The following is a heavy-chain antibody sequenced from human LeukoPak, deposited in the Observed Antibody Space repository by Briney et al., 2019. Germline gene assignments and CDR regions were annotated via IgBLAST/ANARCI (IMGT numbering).Heavy chain of an antibody. CDR1: GYTFTSYG. J-gene: IGHJ4*02. Sequence: ASVKVSCKASGYTFTSYGISWVRQAPGQGLEWMGWISAYNGNTNYAQNLQGRVTMTTDTSTSTAYMELRSLRSDDTAVYYCARDGYYYDSSGYFPPDYWGQGTLVTVSS. D-gene: IGHD3-22*01. V-gene: IGHV1-18*01. CDR3: ARDGYYYDSSGYFPPDY. CDR2: ISAYNGNT.